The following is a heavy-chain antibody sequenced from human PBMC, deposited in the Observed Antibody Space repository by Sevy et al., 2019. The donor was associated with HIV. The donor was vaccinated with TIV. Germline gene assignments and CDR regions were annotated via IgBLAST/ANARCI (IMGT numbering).Heavy chain of an antibody. CDR2: IFRGGDGT. D-gene: IGHD3-22*01. Sequence: GGSLRLSCVASGFTFSNYAMNWVRQAPGKGLEWVSTIFRGGDGTYYADSVKGGFTISRANSKDTVYLQLSSLRADDTAVYYCAGALYDSSSSFDALDIWGQGTMVTVSS. J-gene: IGHJ3*02. CDR1: GFTFSNYA. CDR3: AGALYDSSSSFDALDI. V-gene: IGHV3-23*01.